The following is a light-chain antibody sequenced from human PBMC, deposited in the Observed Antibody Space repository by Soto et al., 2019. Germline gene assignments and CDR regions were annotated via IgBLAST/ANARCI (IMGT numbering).Light chain of an antibody. J-gene: IGKJ2*01. CDR2: KVS. V-gene: IGKV2-30*01. Sequence: DVVMTQSPLSLPVTLGQPASISCRSSQSLVYSDVNTYLNWFQQRPGQSPRRLIYKVSNRVTWVPDRFSGSGSGTDFTLKISRVEAEDVGVYYGEQGTHWLHTFGQGTKLEIK. CDR1: QSLVYSDVNTY. CDR3: EQGTHWLHT.